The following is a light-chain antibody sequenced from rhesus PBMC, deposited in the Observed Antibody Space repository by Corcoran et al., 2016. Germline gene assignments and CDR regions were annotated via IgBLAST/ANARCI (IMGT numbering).Light chain of an antibody. V-gene: IGKV1-22*01. J-gene: IGKJ3*01. CDR2: KAA. Sequence: DIQMTQSPSSLSASVGDTVTITCRASQSISSWLDWYQQKPGKAPKLLNYKAASLQSGVPSRFSGSVSGRDFTFTISSLQPEDFATYYCLQYSSSPFTFGPGTKRDIK. CDR1: QSISSW. CDR3: LQYSSSPFT.